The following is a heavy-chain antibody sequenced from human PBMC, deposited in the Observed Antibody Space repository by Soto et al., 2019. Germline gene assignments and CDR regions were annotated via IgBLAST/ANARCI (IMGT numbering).Heavy chain of an antibody. CDR1: GFTFSSYG. D-gene: IGHD1-20*01. Sequence: GGSLRLSCAASGFTFSSYGMHWVRQAPGKGLEWVAVIWYDGSNKYYADSVKGRFTISRDNSKNTLYLQMNSLRAEDTAVYYCARGIKYSYFDYWGQGTLVTVSS. CDR3: ARGIKYSYFDY. V-gene: IGHV3-33*01. CDR2: IWYDGSNK. J-gene: IGHJ4*02.